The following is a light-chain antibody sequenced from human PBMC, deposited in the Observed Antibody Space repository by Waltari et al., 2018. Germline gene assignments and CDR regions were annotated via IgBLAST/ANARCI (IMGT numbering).Light chain of an antibody. CDR3: QQYYSTPWT. V-gene: IGKV4-1*01. Sequence: DIVMTPSPDSLAVSLCERATINCKSRQSVLYSSTNKNYLAWYQQKPGQPPKLLIYWASTRESGVPDRFSGSGSGTDFTLTISSLQAEDVTVYYCQQYYSTPWTFGQGTKVEIK. CDR2: WAS. CDR1: QSVLYSSTNKNY. J-gene: IGKJ1*01.